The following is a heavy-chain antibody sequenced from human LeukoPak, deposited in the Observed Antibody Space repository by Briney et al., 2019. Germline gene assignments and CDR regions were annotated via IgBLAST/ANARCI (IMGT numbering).Heavy chain of an antibody. Sequence: GRSLRLSCAASGFTFSNYAIHWIRQGPGKGLKWVAIISYDGTNKYYADSVKGRFSISRDNSKNTLYLQMNSLRAEDTAVYYCAKDPAAGYYWGQGTLVTVSS. CDR1: GFTFSNYA. J-gene: IGHJ4*02. V-gene: IGHV3-30*18. CDR3: AKDPAAGYY. CDR2: ISYDGTNK. D-gene: IGHD6-19*01.